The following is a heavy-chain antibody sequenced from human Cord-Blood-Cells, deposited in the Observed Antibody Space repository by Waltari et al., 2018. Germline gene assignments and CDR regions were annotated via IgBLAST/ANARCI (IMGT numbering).Heavy chain of an antibody. CDR1: GGSFSGYY. J-gene: IGHJ2*01. D-gene: IGHD3-3*01. V-gene: IGHV4-34*01. CDR2: INHSGST. Sequence: QVQLQQWGAGLLKPSETLSLPCAVYGGSFSGYYWSWIRQPPGKGLEWMGEINHSGSTNYNPSLKSRVTISVDTSKNQFSLKLSSVTAADTAVYYCARGLGYYDFWSGYYWYFDLWGRGTLVTVSS. CDR3: ARGLGYYDFWSGYYWYFDL.